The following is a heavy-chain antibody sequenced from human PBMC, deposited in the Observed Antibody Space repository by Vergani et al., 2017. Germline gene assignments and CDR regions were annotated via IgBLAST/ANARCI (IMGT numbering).Heavy chain of an antibody. J-gene: IGHJ4*02. D-gene: IGHD2-2*01. CDR3: VKAPRYIVAVPGLHEY. V-gene: IGHV3-23*01. CDR1: GFTFSSCA. CDR2: ISGTDGRT. Sequence: EVQLLESGGGLVQPGGSLRLSCAASGFTFSSCAMSWVRQAPGKGLEWVSSISGTDGRTYYADSVKGRFTISRDNSKNTLYLQMNSLRAEDTAVYFCVKAPRYIVAVPGLHEYWGQGTLVTVSS.